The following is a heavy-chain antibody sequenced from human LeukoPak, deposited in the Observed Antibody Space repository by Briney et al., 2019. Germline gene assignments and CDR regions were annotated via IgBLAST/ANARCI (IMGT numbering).Heavy chain of an antibody. V-gene: IGHV3-23*01. Sequence: PGGSLRVSRAASGFTFSNYALAWVRQAPGKGLEWVAGISTSGGTTYYADSVKGRFTFSRDNSKNTLYLQMNSLRAEDTAIYYCARPVRPHYYENSCYRSFDFWGRGT. D-gene: IGHD3-22*01. CDR1: GFTFSNYA. J-gene: IGHJ4*02. CDR3: ARPVRPHYYENSCYRSFDF. CDR2: ISTSGGTT.